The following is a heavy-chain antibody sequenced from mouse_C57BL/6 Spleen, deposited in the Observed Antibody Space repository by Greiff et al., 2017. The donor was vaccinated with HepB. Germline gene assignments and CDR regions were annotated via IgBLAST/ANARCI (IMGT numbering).Heavy chain of an antibody. D-gene: IGHD1-1*01. CDR1: GYSITSGYY. J-gene: IGHJ4*01. CDR3: ARDSLYYYGSRGAMDY. Sequence: EVKLQESGPGLVKPSQSLSLTCSVTGYSITSGYYWNWIRQFPGNKLEWMGYISYDGSNNYNPSLKNRISITRDTSKNQFFLKLNSVTTEDTATYYCARDSLYYYGSRGAMDYWGQGTSVTVSS. CDR2: ISYDGSN. V-gene: IGHV3-6*01.